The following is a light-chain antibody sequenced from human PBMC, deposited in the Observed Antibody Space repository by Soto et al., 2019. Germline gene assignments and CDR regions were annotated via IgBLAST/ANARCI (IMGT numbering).Light chain of an antibody. V-gene: IGKV3-15*01. Sequence: EIVMTQSPTTLSVSPGERATLSCRASQSVSSKLAWYQQKPGQAPRLLIYGASTRATGIPARFSGSGSGTEFTLTISSLQSEDFAVYYCQQYNTWPRAFGQGTMVEIQ. CDR3: QQYNTWPRA. J-gene: IGKJ1*01. CDR2: GAS. CDR1: QSVSSK.